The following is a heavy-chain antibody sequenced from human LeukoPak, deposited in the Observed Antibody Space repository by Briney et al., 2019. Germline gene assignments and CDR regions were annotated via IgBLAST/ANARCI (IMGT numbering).Heavy chain of an antibody. Sequence: ASVKVSCKASGYTFTSYAMHWVRQAPGQRLEWMGWINAGNGNTKYSQKFQGRVTITRDTSASTAYMELSSLRSEDTAVYYCAREWGEYCSSTSCSNTFDPWGQGTLVTVSS. CDR1: GYTFTSYA. J-gene: IGHJ5*02. D-gene: IGHD2-2*01. V-gene: IGHV1-3*01. CDR2: INAGNGNT. CDR3: AREWGEYCSSTSCSNTFDP.